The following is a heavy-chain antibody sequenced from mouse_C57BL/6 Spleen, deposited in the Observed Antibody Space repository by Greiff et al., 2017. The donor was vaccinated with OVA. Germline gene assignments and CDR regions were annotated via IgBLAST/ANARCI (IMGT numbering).Heavy chain of an antibody. CDR2: IYPGNSDT. CDR3: TRGALYDYDAGAMDY. V-gene: IGHV1-5*01. D-gene: IGHD2-4*01. J-gene: IGHJ4*01. CDR1: GYTFTSYW. Sequence: EVQLQQSGPVLARPGASVKMSCKTSGYTFTSYWMHWVKQRPGQGLEWIGAIYPGNSDTSYNQKFKGKAKLTAVTSASTAYMELSSLTNEDSAVYYCTRGALYDYDAGAMDYWGQGTSVTVSS.